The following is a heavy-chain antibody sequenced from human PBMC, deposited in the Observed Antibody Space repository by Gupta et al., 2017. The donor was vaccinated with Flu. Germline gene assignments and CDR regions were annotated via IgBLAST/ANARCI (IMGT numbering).Heavy chain of an antibody. D-gene: IGHD2-2*01. CDR3: ARGGMPFSPPDY. Sequence: EVQLVESGRGLVQPGGSLRLSCAAPGLDISTKYMTWVRQAPGKGLKWVSVIFASGDTFYADSVKGRFTISRHNSNNSLFLQMSSLKTEDTAVYYCARGGMPFSPPDYWGQGALVTVSS. V-gene: IGHV3-53*04. J-gene: IGHJ4*02. CDR1: GLDISTKY. CDR2: IFASGDT.